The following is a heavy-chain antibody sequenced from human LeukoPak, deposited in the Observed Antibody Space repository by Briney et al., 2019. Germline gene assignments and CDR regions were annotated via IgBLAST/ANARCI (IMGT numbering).Heavy chain of an antibody. CDR1: GGSISSGSYY. Sequence: SETLSLTXTVSGGSISSGSYYRSWIRQPAGKGLEWIGRIYTSGSTNYNPSLKSRVTISVDTSKNQFSLKLSSVTAADTAVYYCARDRRICSSTSCPTYYYYYYMDVWGKGTTVTVSS. V-gene: IGHV4-61*02. CDR2: IYTSGST. D-gene: IGHD2-2*01. CDR3: ARDRRICSSTSCPTYYYYYYMDV. J-gene: IGHJ6*03.